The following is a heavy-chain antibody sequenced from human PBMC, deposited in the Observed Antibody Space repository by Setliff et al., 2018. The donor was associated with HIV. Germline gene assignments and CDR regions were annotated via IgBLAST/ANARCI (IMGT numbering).Heavy chain of an antibody. J-gene: IGHJ6*03. CDR1: GGSISSSGDY. D-gene: IGHD2-8*01. V-gene: IGHV4-31*03. CDR3: ARDSANGKTANLNYLDV. CDR2: IYYTGST. Sequence: SETLSLTCTVSGGSISSSGDYWSWVRQHPGKGLEWIGYIYYTGSTYSNPSLQSRVRISVDTSKNQFSLRPSSVTAADTAVYYCARDSANGKTANLNYLDVWGKGTTVTVSS.